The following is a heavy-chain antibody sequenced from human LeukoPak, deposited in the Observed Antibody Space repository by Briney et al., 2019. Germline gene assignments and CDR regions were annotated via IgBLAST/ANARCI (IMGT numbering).Heavy chain of an antibody. Sequence: PSETLSLTCTVSGGSIRSPTYYWGWIRQPPGKGLEWIGNIYYSGSTYYNPSLKSRVTISVDTSKNHFSLKLNSVTAADTAVYYCAKPSNYYGSATDAFDFWGQGTMVTVSS. CDR3: AKPSNYYGSATDAFDF. CDR2: IYYSGST. CDR1: GGSIRSPTYY. D-gene: IGHD3-10*01. J-gene: IGHJ3*01. V-gene: IGHV4-39*07.